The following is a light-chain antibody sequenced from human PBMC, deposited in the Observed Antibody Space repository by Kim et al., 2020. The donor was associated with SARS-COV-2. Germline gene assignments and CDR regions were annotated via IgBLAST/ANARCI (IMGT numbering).Light chain of an antibody. J-gene: IGKJ5*01. CDR2: DAS. CDR3: QHRISRVT. Sequence: SLAPGATATLSCRASQNVYNYSAWYQQRAGQSPMLLISDASRTAPVIPAWFSGRGSATDFTLTITSLAPDDFGVYCCQHRISRVTFGPGTRLEIK. V-gene: IGKV3-11*01. CDR1: QNVYNY.